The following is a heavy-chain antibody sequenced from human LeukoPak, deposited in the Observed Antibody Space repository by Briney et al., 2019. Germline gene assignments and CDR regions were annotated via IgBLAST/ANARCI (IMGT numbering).Heavy chain of an antibody. Sequence: ASVKVSCKASGGTFSSYAISWVRQAPGQGLEWMGRIIPIFGIANYAQKFQGRVTMTRDTSTSTVYMELSSLRSEDTAVYYCARVGNYYGSGSYSNYYYGMDVWGKGTTVTVSS. J-gene: IGHJ6*04. CDR1: GGTFSSYA. V-gene: IGHV1-69*04. CDR3: ARVGNYYGSGSYSNYYYGMDV. D-gene: IGHD3-10*01. CDR2: IIPIFGIA.